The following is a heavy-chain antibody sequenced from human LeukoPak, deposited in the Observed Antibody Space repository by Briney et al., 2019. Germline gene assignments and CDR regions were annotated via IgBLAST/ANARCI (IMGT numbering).Heavy chain of an antibody. Sequence: ASVKVSCKAPGYTFTSYYMHWVRQAPGQGLEWMGIINPSGGSTSYAQKFQGRVTMTRDTSTSTVYMELSSLRSEDTAVYYCARCPWVAGKNDAFDIWGQGTMVTVSS. CDR1: GYTFTSYY. CDR2: INPSGGST. V-gene: IGHV1-46*01. CDR3: ARCPWVAGKNDAFDI. D-gene: IGHD6-19*01. J-gene: IGHJ3*02.